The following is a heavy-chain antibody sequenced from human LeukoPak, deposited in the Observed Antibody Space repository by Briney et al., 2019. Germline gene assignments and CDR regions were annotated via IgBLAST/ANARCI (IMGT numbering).Heavy chain of an antibody. V-gene: IGHV4-34*01. CDR1: GGSFSGYY. J-gene: IGHJ6*02. D-gene: IGHD2-2*01. CDR3: ASRSTPRYYYGMDV. Sequence: SETLSLTCAVYGGSFSGYYWSWIRQPPGEGLEWIGEINHSGSTNYNPSLKSRVTISVDTSKNQFSLKLSSVTAADTAVYYCASRSTPRYYYGMDVWGQGTTVTVSS. CDR2: INHSGST.